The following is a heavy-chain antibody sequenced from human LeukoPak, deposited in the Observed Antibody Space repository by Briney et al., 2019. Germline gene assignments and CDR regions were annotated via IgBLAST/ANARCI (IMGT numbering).Heavy chain of an antibody. D-gene: IGHD5-24*01. Sequence: GGSLRLSCAASGFTLSTYEMNRVRQATGKGLERVSYISGSGSTIYYADSVKGRFTISRDNANNSLYLQMNSLRAEDTAVYYCVRSRWLQLGYFDCWGQGILVTVSS. CDR1: GFTLSTYE. CDR2: ISGSGSTI. V-gene: IGHV3-48*03. J-gene: IGHJ4*02. CDR3: VRSRWLQLGYFDC.